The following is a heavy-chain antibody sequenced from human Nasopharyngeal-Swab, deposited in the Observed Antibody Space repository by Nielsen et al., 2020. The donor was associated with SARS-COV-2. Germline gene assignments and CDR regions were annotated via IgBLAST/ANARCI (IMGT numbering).Heavy chain of an antibody. CDR1: GGSISSSSYY. Sequence: SETLSLTCTVSGGSISSSSYYWGWIRQPPGKGLEWIGSIYYSGSTYYNPSLKSRVTISVDTSKNQFSLKLSSVTAADTAVYYCARQMAPHFFFDYWGQGTLVTVSS. CDR2: IYYSGST. CDR3: ARQMAPHFFFDY. D-gene: IGHD3-3*02. V-gene: IGHV4-39*01. J-gene: IGHJ4*02.